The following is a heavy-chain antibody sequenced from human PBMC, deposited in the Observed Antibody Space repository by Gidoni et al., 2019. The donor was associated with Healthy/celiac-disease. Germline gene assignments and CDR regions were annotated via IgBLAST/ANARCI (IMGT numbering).Heavy chain of an antibody. CDR1: GFTFSSYS. CDR2: ISSSSSYI. CDR3: ARADISSSWSYGMDV. Sequence: EVQLVESGGGLVKPGGSLRLSCAASGFTFSSYSMNWVRQAPGKGLGWVSSISSSSSYIYYADSVKGRFTISRDNAKNSLYLQMNSLRAEDTAVYYCARADISSSWSYGMDVWGQGTTVTVSS. D-gene: IGHD6-13*01. J-gene: IGHJ6*02. V-gene: IGHV3-21*01.